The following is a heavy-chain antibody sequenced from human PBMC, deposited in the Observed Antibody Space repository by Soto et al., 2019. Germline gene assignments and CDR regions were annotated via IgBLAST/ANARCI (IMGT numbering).Heavy chain of an antibody. CDR1: GFTFSTSW. J-gene: IGHJ4*02. CDR2: IKQDGSEE. Sequence: EVQLVASGGGLVQPGGSLNISCTASGFTFSTSWMSWVRQAPGKGLEWVSNIKQDGSEEYYVDSVKGGFTVSRDNAKNSLYLQMTSRRVEDTAVNFCARGLRHIDAYWGLGTLVTVSS. CDR3: ARGLRHIDAY. V-gene: IGHV3-7*05.